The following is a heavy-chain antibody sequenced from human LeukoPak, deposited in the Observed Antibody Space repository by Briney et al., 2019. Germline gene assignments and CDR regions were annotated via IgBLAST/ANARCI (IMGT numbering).Heavy chain of an antibody. J-gene: IGHJ4*02. CDR1: GYTLTELS. V-gene: IGHV1-24*01. CDR2: IDPESGET. CDR3: TASRRSSRELDF. Sequence: ASVKVSCKVYGYTLTELSMHWVRQAPGKGLEWMGGIDPESGETVYAQKFQGRVNMTEDTSTDTAYMELSSLRSDDTAVYYCTASRRSSRELDFWGQGTLVTVSS. D-gene: IGHD3/OR15-3a*01.